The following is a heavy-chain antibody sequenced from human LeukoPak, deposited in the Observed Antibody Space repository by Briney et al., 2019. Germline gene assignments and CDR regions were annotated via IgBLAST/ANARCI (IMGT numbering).Heavy chain of an antibody. D-gene: IGHD6-19*01. CDR3: ARQGRALSSGFGY. Sequence: SETLSLTCTVSGGSISSSYSYWGWIRQPPRKGLEWIGSIYYSGSTFYNPSLKSRVTISVDTSKNQFSLKLSSVTAADTAVYYCARQGRALSSGFGYWGQGTLVTVFS. CDR1: GGSISSSYSY. CDR2: IYYSGST. J-gene: IGHJ4*02. V-gene: IGHV4-39*01.